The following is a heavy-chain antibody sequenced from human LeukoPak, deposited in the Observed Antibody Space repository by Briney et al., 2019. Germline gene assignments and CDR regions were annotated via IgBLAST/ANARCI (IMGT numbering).Heavy chain of an antibody. CDR3: ARDDDWGPDY. D-gene: IGHD3-9*01. Sequence: ASVKVSCKASGYTFTGYYMHWVRQARGQGLEWMGWIHPNSGATHYNQKLQGRVTMTSDTSIDTVYMELTSLIYDDTAVYYCARDDDWGPDYWGQGTLVTVSS. CDR1: GYTFTGYY. J-gene: IGHJ4*02. V-gene: IGHV1-2*02. CDR2: IHPNSGAT.